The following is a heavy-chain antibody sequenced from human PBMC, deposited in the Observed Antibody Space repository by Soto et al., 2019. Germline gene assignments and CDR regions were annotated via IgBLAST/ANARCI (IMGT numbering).Heavy chain of an antibody. Sequence: SETLSLTCAVYGGSFSGYYWSWIRQPPGKGLEWIGEINHSGSTNYNPSLKSRVTISVDTSKNQFSLKLSSVTAADTAVYYCAARVPAAMDIDYWGQGTLVTVSS. J-gene: IGHJ4*02. V-gene: IGHV4-34*01. D-gene: IGHD2-2*01. CDR3: AARVPAAMDIDY. CDR1: GGSFSGYY. CDR2: INHSGST.